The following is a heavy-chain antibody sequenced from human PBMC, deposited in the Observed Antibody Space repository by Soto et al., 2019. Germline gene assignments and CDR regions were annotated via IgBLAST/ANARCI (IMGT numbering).Heavy chain of an antibody. CDR1: GGSISSGDYY. V-gene: IGHV4-30-4*01. J-gene: IGHJ5*02. CDR3: ARDEPYERWFDP. CDR2: IYYSGST. D-gene: IGHD3-22*01. Sequence: QVQLQESGPGLVKPSQTLSLTCTVSGGSISSGDYYWSWIRQPPGKGLEWIGYIYYSGSTYYNPSLKSRXXIXVXXSKNQFSLKLSSVTAADPAVYYCARDEPYERWFDPWGQGTLVTVSS.